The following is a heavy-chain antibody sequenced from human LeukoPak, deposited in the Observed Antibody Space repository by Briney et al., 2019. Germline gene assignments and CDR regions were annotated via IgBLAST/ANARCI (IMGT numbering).Heavy chain of an antibody. J-gene: IGHJ4*02. CDR1: GFTFSSYE. V-gene: IGHV3-48*03. Sequence: PGGSLRLSCAASGFTFSSYEMNWVRQAPGKGLEWVSYISSSGSTIYYADSVKGRFTISRDNAKNSLYLQMNSLRAEDTAVYYCARNTPSVEMATIIFFDYWGQGTLVTVSS. CDR2: ISSSGSTI. D-gene: IGHD5-24*01. CDR3: ARNTPSVEMATIIFFDY.